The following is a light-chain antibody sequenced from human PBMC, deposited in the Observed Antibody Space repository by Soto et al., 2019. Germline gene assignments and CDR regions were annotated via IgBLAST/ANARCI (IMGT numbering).Light chain of an antibody. CDR2: DVS. J-gene: IGLJ2*01. CDR1: SSDVGGYHY. V-gene: IGLV2-14*03. CDR3: SSYATSTTVL. Sequence: QSALTQPASVSGSPGQSITISCTVTSSDVGGYHYVSWYQQHPGRAPQLMIYDVSNRPSGVSNRFSGSRSGNTASLTISGLQAEDEADYYCSSYATSTTVLFGGGTKLTVL.